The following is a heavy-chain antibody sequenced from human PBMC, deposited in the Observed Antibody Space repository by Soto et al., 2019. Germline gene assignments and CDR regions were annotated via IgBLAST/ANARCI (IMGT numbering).Heavy chain of an antibody. Sequence: QVQVVQSGAEVKKPESSVKVSCKPSGDTFNTYTVNWVRLAPGHGLEWMGRFIPILDMANYAQKFQDRVTITADRSTFTAYMELNSLTSDDTVVYYCAITYCRDNSCPRDFDFWGPGTRVTVSS. CDR1: GDTFNTYT. V-gene: IGHV1-69*02. CDR2: FIPILDMA. CDR3: AITYCRDNSCPRDFDF. D-gene: IGHD2-21*01. J-gene: IGHJ4*02.